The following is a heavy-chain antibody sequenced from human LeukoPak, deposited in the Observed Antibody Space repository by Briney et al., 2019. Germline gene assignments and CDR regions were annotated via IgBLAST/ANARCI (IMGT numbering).Heavy chain of an antibody. CDR2: INPSGGST. Sequence: GASVKVSCKASGYTFTSYYMHWVRQAPGQGLEWMGIINPSGGSTSYAQKFQGRVTMTRDTSISTAYMELSRLGSDDTAVYYCASGVSHGSGWSSYYYYYYMDVWGKGTTVTVSS. J-gene: IGHJ6*03. D-gene: IGHD6-19*01. CDR3: ASGVSHGSGWSSYYYYYYMDV. CDR1: GYTFTSYY. V-gene: IGHV1-46*01.